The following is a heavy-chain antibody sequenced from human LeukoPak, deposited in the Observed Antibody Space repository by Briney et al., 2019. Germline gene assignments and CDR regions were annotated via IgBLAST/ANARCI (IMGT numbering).Heavy chain of an antibody. D-gene: IGHD3-16*01. CDR3: AIDTVYYDPPSY. CDR2: SDPENGKT. J-gene: IGHJ4*01. Sequence: GASVKVSSKVSGYIFTELSMHWVRQSPGKGLEWMGGSDPENGKTVYAQNFQGRVTMTEDTSADTAYMELSSLRSEDTAVYYCAIDTVYYDPPSYWGQGTLVTVSS. CDR1: GYIFTELS. V-gene: IGHV1-24*01.